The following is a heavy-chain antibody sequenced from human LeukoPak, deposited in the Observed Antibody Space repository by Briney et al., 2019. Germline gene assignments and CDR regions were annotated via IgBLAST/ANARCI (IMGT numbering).Heavy chain of an antibody. CDR2: LSNDGRSA. CDR1: GFAFNDYG. Sequence: PGGSLRLSCAASGFAFNDYGMLWVRQTPGRGLEWLTLLSNDGRSAYYADSVRGRFTISRDNSKNTVYLQIYSLRVEDTGVYYCAKQGSLSVTGADYWGQGTLVIVSS. CDR3: AKQGSLSVTGADY. V-gene: IGHV3-30*18. D-gene: IGHD2-8*02. J-gene: IGHJ4*02.